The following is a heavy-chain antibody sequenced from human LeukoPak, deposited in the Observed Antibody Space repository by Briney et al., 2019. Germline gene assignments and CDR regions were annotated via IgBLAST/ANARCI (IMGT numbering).Heavy chain of an antibody. CDR2: ISYGGTT. J-gene: IGHJ4*02. D-gene: IGHD1-26*01. CDR1: GGSISPYY. V-gene: IGHV4-59*08. CDR3: ARVDSGSYYGEYYFDY. Sequence: SETLSLTCTVSGGSISPYYWSWIRQPPGKGLGWIGYISYGGTTNYNPSLKSRLTILVDTSKNQFSLKLSSVTAADTAVYYCARVDSGSYYGEYYFDYWGQGTLVTVSS.